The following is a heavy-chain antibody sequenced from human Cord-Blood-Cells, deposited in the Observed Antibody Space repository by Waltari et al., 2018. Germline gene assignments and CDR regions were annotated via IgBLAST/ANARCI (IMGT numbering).Heavy chain of an antibody. V-gene: IGHV4-34*01. CDR3: ARGVIAAAATDAFDI. CDR2: INHSGST. J-gene: IGHJ3*02. Sequence: QVQLQQWGAGLLKPSETLSLTCAVYGGSFSGYYWSWIRKPPGKGLEWIGEINHSGSTNYNPSLKSRVTISVDTSKNQFSLKLSSVTAADTAVYYCARGVIAAAATDAFDIWGQGTMVTVSS. CDR1: GGSFSGYY. D-gene: IGHD6-13*01.